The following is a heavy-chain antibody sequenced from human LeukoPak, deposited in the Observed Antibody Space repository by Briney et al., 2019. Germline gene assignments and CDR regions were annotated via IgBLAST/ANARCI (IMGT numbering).Heavy chain of an antibody. CDR1: GFTFSSYS. Sequence: GGSLRLSCAASGFTFSSYSMNWIRQAPGKGLEWVSSISSSTSYIYYADSVKGRFTISKDNAKNSLYLQMNSLRAEDTAVYYCARAGGSTVSHSDYWGQGTLVTVSS. D-gene: IGHD4-17*01. CDR3: ARAGGSTVSHSDY. V-gene: IGHV3-21*01. J-gene: IGHJ4*02. CDR2: ISSSTSYI.